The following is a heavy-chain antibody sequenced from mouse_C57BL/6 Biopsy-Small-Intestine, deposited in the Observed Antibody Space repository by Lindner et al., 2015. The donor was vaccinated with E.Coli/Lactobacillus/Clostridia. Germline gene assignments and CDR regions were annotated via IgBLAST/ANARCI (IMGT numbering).Heavy chain of an antibody. J-gene: IGHJ3*01. CDR2: IDPSDSYT. D-gene: IGHD4-1*01. V-gene: IGHV1-50*01. CDR3: ARGGAGTAWFAY. Sequence: VQLQESGAELVKPGASVKLSCKASGYTFTSYWMQWVKQRPGQGLEWIGEIDPSDSYTNYNQKFKGKATLTVDTSSSTAYMQLSSLTSEDSAVYYCARGGAGTAWFAYWGQGTQVTVSA. CDR1: GYTFTSYW.